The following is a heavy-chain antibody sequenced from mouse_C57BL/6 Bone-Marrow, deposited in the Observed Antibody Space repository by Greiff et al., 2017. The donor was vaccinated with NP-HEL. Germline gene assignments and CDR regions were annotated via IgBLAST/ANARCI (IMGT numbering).Heavy chain of an antibody. Sequence: VQLQQSGPELVKPGDSVKISCKASGYSFTGYFMNWVMQSHGKSLEWIGRINPYNGDTFYNQKFKGKATLTVDKSSSTAHMELRSLTSEDSAVYYCARPYYGSSYGYFDYWGQGTTLTVSS. CDR3: ARPYYGSSYGYFDY. CDR1: GYSFTGYF. CDR2: INPYNGDT. D-gene: IGHD1-1*01. V-gene: IGHV1-20*01. J-gene: IGHJ2*01.